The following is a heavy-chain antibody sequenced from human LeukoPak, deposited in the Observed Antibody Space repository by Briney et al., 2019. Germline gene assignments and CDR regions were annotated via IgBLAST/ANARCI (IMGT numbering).Heavy chain of an antibody. J-gene: IGHJ4*02. V-gene: IGHV3-30-3*01. CDR1: GFTLSSYA. CDR2: ISYDGSNK. Sequence: GGSLRLSCAASGFTLSSYAMHWVRQAPGKGLEWVAVISYDGSNKYYEDSVKGRFTTSRDNSKNTLYLQMNSLRAEDTAVYYCARDRLEQLVLFDYWGQGTLVTVSS. D-gene: IGHD6-6*01. CDR3: ARDRLEQLVLFDY.